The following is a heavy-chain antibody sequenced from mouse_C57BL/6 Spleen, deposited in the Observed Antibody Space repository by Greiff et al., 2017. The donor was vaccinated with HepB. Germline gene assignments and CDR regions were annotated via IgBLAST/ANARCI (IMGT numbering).Heavy chain of an antibody. J-gene: IGHJ4*01. Sequence: QVQLQQPGAELVKPGASVKVSCKASGYTFTSYWMHWVKQRPGQGLEWIGRIHPYDSDTNYNQKFKGKATLTVDKSSSTAYMPLSSLTSEDSAVYYCAIGHSNDYAMDYWGQGTSVTVSS. D-gene: IGHD2-5*01. CDR1: GYTFTSYW. V-gene: IGHV1-74*01. CDR2: IHPYDSDT. CDR3: AIGHSNDYAMDY.